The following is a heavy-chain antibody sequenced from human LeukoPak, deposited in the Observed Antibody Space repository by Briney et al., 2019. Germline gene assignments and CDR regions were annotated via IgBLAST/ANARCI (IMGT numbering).Heavy chain of an antibody. J-gene: IGHJ4*02. CDR3: ARGGSLLCYYDSSGYRLRY. CDR1: GGSISSDDYY. D-gene: IGHD3-22*01. CDR2: INHSGST. Sequence: SQTLSLTCTVSGGSISSDDYYWSWIRQPPGKGLEWIGEINHSGSTNYNPSLKSRVTISVDTSKNQFSLKLSSVTAADTAVYYCARGGSLLCYYDSSGYRLRYWGQGTLVTVSS. V-gene: IGHV4-30-4*08.